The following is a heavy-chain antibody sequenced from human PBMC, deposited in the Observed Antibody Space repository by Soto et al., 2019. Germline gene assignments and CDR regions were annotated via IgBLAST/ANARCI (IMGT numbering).Heavy chain of an antibody. V-gene: IGHV1-8*01. CDR1: GYTFTSYD. Sequence: ASVKVSCKASGYTFTSYDINWVRQATGQGLEWMGWMNPNSGNTGYAQKFQGRVTMTRNTSISTAYMELSSLRSEDTAVYYCARYYDFWSGYYAIYYYYGMDVWGQGTTVTVSS. J-gene: IGHJ6*02. D-gene: IGHD3-3*01. CDR2: MNPNSGNT. CDR3: ARYYDFWSGYYAIYYYYGMDV.